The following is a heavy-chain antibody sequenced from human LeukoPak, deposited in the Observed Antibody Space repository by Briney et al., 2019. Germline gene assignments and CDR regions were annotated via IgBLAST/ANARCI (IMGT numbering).Heavy chain of an antibody. CDR2: ISYDGNNK. J-gene: IGHJ3*02. CDR1: GFTFTSYV. V-gene: IGHV3-30-3*01. Sequence: GRFLRLSCAASGFTFTSYVMHWVPQAPAKGLEWVAVISYDGNNKYYADSVKGRFTFSRDNSKNTLYLQMNSLRAEDTAVYYCTRGGGSTIIVAFDIWGQGTVVTVSS. CDR3: TRGGGSTIIVAFDI. D-gene: IGHD3-22*01.